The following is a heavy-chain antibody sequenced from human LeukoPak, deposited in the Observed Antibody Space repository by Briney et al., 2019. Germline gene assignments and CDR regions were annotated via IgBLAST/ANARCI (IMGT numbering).Heavy chain of an antibody. CDR3: AREPVPQDYGDTVNAYDL. Sequence: SETLSLTCAVYGGSLSGHYWSWIRQSPGKGLEWIGDIHHDGRTKYSPSLKSRVSILLDTSKNEVSLRLTPVTAADTALYSCAREPVPQDYGDTVNAYDLWGQGTMVIVSS. J-gene: IGHJ3*01. CDR2: IHHDGRT. D-gene: IGHD4-17*01. CDR1: GGSLSGHY. V-gene: IGHV4-34*01.